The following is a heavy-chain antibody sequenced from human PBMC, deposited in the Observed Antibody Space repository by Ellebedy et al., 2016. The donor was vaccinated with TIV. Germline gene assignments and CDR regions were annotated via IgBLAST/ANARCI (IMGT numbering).Heavy chain of an antibody. CDR3: ARDGSGSYRGRRFDY. D-gene: IGHD1-26*01. V-gene: IGHV1-46*01. CDR2: INPSGGST. CDR1: GYTFTSYY. Sequence: AASVKVSCKASGYTFTSYYMHWVRQAPGQGLEWMGIINPSGGSTSYAQKFQGRVTMTRDTSTSTVYMELSSLRSEDTAGYYCARDGSGSYRGRRFDYWGQGTLVTVSS. J-gene: IGHJ4*02.